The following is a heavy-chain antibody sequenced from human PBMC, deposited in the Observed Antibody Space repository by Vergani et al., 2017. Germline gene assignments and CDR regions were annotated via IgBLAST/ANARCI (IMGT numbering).Heavy chain of an antibody. CDR3: ASPTQMDSKGSRYYTDV. CDR2: IKENGIEK. J-gene: IGHJ6*03. D-gene: IGHD3-16*02. Sequence: EVQLVESGGGLVQPGGSLKLSCAASGFTFSKYWITWVRQAPGKGLKCLANIKENGIEKDYVDSVKGRFTIARDNAKNSLYLQMNSLRAEDTAVYYCASPTQMDSKGSRYYTDVWGKGTTVTVSS. CDR1: GFTFSKYW. V-gene: IGHV3-7*02.